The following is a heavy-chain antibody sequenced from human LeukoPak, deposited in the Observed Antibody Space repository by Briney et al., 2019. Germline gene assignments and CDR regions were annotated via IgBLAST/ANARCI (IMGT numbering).Heavy chain of an antibody. CDR3: AKIAYGANFFDY. V-gene: IGHV1-18*01. D-gene: IGHD4/OR15-4a*01. J-gene: IGHJ4*02. Sequence: ASGKVACKASGYTFISYGISWVRQAPGQGLEWMGWISTYNGNTNYAQKLQGRVTMTTDTSTSTVYMELRSLRSDDTAVYYCAKIAYGANFFDYWGQGTLVTVSS. CDR1: GYTFISYG. CDR2: ISTYNGNT.